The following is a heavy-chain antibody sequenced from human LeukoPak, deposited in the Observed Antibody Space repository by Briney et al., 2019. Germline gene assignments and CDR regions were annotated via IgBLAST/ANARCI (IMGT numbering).Heavy chain of an antibody. Sequence: SETLSLTCTVSGGSISSSSYYWGWIRQPPGNWLEWIGSIYYSGSTYYNPSLKRRVTISVDTSKNQFSLKLTSVTAADTAVYYCARRVWAVAGAFDIWGQGKMVTVSS. J-gene: IGHJ3*02. CDR1: GGSISSSSYY. CDR3: ARRVWAVAGAFDI. CDR2: IYYSGST. D-gene: IGHD6-19*01. V-gene: IGHV4-39*01.